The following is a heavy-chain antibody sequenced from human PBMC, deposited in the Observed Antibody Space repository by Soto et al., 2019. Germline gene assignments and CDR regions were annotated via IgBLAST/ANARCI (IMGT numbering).Heavy chain of an antibody. CDR2: IYPTGNT. CDR1: GGSISSGGYS. J-gene: IGHJ6*02. CDR3: ARAPPGPSPRWVL. Sequence: QLQLRESGSGLVKPSQTLSLTCTVSGGSISSGGYSWSWIRQSPEKGLEWIGCIYPTGNTYYHPYRKSRVTISVDTSRNQFSLNLTSVTAADTAVYYCARAPPGPSPRWVLWGQGTTVTVSS. V-gene: IGHV4-30-2*06. D-gene: IGHD3-10*01.